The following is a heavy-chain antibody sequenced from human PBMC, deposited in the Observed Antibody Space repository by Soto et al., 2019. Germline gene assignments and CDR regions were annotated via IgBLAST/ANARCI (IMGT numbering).Heavy chain of an antibody. CDR1: GFSFSSYG. V-gene: IGHV3-23*01. D-gene: IGHD2-21*01. CDR3: ANDFAIDETSHGHTDS. J-gene: IGHJ5*02. Sequence: EVHLLESGGGLVQPGESLRLSCVASGFSFSSYGMSWVLQAPGKGLEWASIISGSGAAKYYADSVKGRFTISRDNSKNTLYLHMDSLRAEDTAVYYCANDFAIDETSHGHTDSWGQGVLVTVSS. CDR2: ISGSGAAK.